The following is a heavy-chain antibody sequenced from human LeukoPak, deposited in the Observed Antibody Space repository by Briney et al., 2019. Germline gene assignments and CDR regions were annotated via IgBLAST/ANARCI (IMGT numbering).Heavy chain of an antibody. CDR3: ASRPGSTLGPLDY. D-gene: IGHD2-15*01. Sequence: RGSLRLSCAASGFTFSSQAMSWVRQAPGKGLEWVSRISGSGDNTDYPDSVKGRFIISRDNSKNTLYLQMNSLRVEDTALYYCASRPGSTLGPLDYWGQGTLVSFSS. V-gene: IGHV3-23*01. CDR2: ISGSGDNT. CDR1: GFTFSSQA. J-gene: IGHJ4*02.